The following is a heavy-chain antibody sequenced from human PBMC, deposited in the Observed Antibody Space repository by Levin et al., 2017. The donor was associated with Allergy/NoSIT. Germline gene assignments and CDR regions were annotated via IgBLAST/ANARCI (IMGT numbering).Heavy chain of an antibody. CDR2: IYPGDSDT. CDR1: GYTFTNYW. D-gene: IGHD2-21*01. J-gene: IGHJ3*01. V-gene: IGHV5-51*01. CDR3: ARLRVIAGAMSAFDL. Sequence: VASVKVSCRVSGYTFTNYWIGWVRQLPGKGLQWMATIYPGDSDTRYSPSFQGQVTISADKSINTASLYWSSLKASDTATYYCARLRVIAGAMSAFDLWGQGTMVSVSS.